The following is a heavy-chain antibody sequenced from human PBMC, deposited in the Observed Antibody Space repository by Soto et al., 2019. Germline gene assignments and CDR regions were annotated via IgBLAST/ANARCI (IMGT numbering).Heavy chain of an antibody. Sequence: EVQLLESGGGLVQPGGSLRLSCAASGFTFSSYAMSWVRQAPGKGLEWVSAISGSGGSTYYADSVKGRFTISRDNSKNTLDLKMNSLRAEDTAVYYCASLAAAGMAGYWGQGTLVTVSS. J-gene: IGHJ4*02. CDR3: ASLAAAGMAGY. D-gene: IGHD6-13*01. CDR2: ISGSGGST. V-gene: IGHV3-23*01. CDR1: GFTFSSYA.